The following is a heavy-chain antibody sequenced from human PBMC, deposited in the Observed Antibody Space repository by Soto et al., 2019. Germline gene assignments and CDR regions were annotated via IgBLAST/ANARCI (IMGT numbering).Heavy chain of an antibody. CDR2: ISTYHGYA. V-gene: IGHV1-18*04. D-gene: IGHD3-10*01. CDR3: ALNGSGTYHTVPDD. CDR1: GYTFNNYG. Sequence: QVQLVQSGAEVKKPGASVKVSCKASGYTFNNYGISWVRQAPGQGLEWMGWISTYHGYANYAQNVQGRVTMTTDTPTSTAQMELSSLRSDDTAVYSCALNGSGTYHTVPDDWGQGTLVTVSS. J-gene: IGHJ4*02.